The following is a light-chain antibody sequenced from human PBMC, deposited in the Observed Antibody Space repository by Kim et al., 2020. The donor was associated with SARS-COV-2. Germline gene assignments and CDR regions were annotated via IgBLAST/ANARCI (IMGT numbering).Light chain of an antibody. J-gene: IGLJ1*01. CDR2: EVS. Sequence: PGQSGTISCTGTRSDVVAYNSVSLYQQHPGKDPKLIIFEVSKPSGVPDRFSGSKSGNTASLTISGLQAEDEADYYCYAFAGSDSYLFGTGTKVTVL. CDR3: YAFAGSDSYL. V-gene: IGLV2-11*03. CDR1: RSDVVAYNS.